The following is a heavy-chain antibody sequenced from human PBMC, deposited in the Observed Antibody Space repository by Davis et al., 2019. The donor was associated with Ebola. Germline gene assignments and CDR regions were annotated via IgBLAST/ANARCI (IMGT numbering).Heavy chain of an antibody. J-gene: IGHJ4*02. Sequence: PGGSLRLSCAPSGFPFSSYAIHWVRQAPGKGLEWVAVMSYDGSNEYYADSVKGRFIISRDISKKTLYLQMNSLRAEDTAVYYCAKDEPQMYDFWSGYYDSWGPGTLVTVSS. CDR3: AKDEPQMYDFWSGYYDS. CDR2: MSYDGSNE. D-gene: IGHD3-3*01. V-gene: IGHV3-30*18. CDR1: GFPFSSYA.